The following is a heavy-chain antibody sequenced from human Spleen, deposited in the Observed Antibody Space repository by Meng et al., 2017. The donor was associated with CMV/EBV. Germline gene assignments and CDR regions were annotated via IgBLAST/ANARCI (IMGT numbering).Heavy chain of an antibody. V-gene: IGHV3-9*01. J-gene: IGHJ6*02. CDR3: AKDTDYYYGMDV. CDR2: ITWNSGRI. CDR1: GFTFDAYG. Sequence: GGSLRLSCVASGFTFDAYGMHWVRQAPGKGLEWVSGITWNSGRIGYADAVKGRFTISRDNAKNSLYLQMNSLRTEDTALYYCAKDTDYYYGMDVWGQGTTVTVSS.